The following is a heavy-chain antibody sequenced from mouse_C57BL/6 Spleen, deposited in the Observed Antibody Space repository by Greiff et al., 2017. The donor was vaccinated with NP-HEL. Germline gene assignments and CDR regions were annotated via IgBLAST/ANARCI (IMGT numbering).Heavy chain of an antibody. V-gene: IGHV14-2*01. D-gene: IGHD2-10*01. CDR3: AIPYYGKRSWYFGG. Sequence: VQLQQSGAELVKPGASVKLSCTASGFNITDYYMHWVKQRTEQGLEWIGRIDPDGGGTKYTPKFPGKATITADTSSNTAYLQLSSLTVEDTAVDYCAIPYYGKRSWYFGGWGTGATVT. J-gene: IGHJ1*03. CDR1: GFNITDYY. CDR2: IDPDGGGT.